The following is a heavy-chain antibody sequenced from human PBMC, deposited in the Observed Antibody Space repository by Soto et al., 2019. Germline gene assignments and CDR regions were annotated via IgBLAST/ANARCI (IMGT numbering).Heavy chain of an antibody. CDR1: GFSSSNHN. CDR3: ARSGNYRLDC. D-gene: IGHD1-26*01. Sequence: EVQLVESGGGLVQPGGSLRLSCAASGFSSSNHNRNRVRHAPGKGLEWISYISTSGSSIYYADSVKGRFTISRDIAKNSLHLQMNSLRAEDTAIYYCARSGNYRLDCWGQGTLVTVSS. J-gene: IGHJ4*02. V-gene: IGHV3-48*01. CDR2: ISTSGSSI.